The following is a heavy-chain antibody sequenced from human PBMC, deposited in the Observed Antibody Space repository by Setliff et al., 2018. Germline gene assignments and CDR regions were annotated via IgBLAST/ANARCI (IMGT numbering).Heavy chain of an antibody. V-gene: IGHV4-59*01. J-gene: IGHJ4*02. CDR2: IFYSGSS. Sequence: PSETLSLTCTVSGVSIRSYYWSWIRQPPGKGLEWIGYIFYSGSSNYNPSLQSRVSISVXXXXXXLSXXXXXXXAAXTAVYFCARLPRTVTHFDYWGQGALVTVSS. CDR1: GVSIRSYY. D-gene: IGHD4-17*01. CDR3: ARLPRTVTHFDY.